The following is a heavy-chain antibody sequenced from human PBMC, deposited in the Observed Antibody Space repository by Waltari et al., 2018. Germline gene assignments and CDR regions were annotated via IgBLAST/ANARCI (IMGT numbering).Heavy chain of an antibody. V-gene: IGHV3-23*04. CDR3: AKSSEKSGSYSSDY. J-gene: IGHJ4*02. Sequence: EVQLVESGGGLVQPGGSLRLSCAASGFTFSSYTMRWVRQAPGKGLEWVSGISGSGGTTNYADSVQGRFTVSRDNSKNTLYLQMNSLTAEDTALYYCAKSSEKSGSYSSDYWGQGTLVTVSS. CDR2: ISGSGGTT. CDR1: GFTFSSYT. D-gene: IGHD1-26*01.